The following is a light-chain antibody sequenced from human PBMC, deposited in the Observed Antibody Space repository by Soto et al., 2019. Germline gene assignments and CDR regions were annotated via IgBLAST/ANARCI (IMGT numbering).Light chain of an antibody. Sequence: EIVLTQSPGTLSLSPGERATLSCRASQSVPKNYLAWYQHKPGQAPRLLIYGPSSRATGIPDRFSGSGSGTDFTLSISSLEPEDFAVYYCHQYATSPQTFGQGTKVQIK. CDR3: HQYATSPQT. V-gene: IGKV3-20*01. CDR2: GPS. J-gene: IGKJ1*01. CDR1: QSVPKNY.